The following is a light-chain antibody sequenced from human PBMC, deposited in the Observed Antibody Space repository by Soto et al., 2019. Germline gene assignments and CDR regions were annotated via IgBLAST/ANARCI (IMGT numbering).Light chain of an antibody. Sequence: EIVLTQSPGTLSLSPGERATLSCRASQSVSSSYLAWYQQKPGQAPRLLIYGASSRATGIPDRFSGSGSGKDFTLTISRLEPEEFAGYYCQQYGSSPGFTFGPGTKVDIK. CDR2: GAS. V-gene: IGKV3-20*01. CDR3: QQYGSSPGFT. CDR1: QSVSSSY. J-gene: IGKJ3*01.